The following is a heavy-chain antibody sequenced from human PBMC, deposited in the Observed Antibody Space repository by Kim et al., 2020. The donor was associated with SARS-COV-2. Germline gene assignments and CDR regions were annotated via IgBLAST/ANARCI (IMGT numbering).Heavy chain of an antibody. V-gene: IGHV3-23*01. CDR2: ISGSGGST. Sequence: GGSLRLSCAASGFTFSSYAMSWVRQAPGKGLEWVSAISGSGGSTYYADSVKGRFTISRDNSKNTLYLQMNSLRAEDTAVYYCAKELWKYYYGSGSYYTYYYYGMDVWGQGTTVTVSS. J-gene: IGHJ6*02. D-gene: IGHD3-10*01. CDR1: GFTFSSYA. CDR3: AKELWKYYYGSGSYYTYYYYGMDV.